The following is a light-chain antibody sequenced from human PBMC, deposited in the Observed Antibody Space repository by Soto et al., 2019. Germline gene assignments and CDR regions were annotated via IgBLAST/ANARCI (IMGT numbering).Light chain of an antibody. J-gene: IGKJ5*01. V-gene: IGKV3-20*01. CDR3: HQYGISPPVT. CDR2: GAS. CDR1: QSVSSSY. Sequence: EIVLTQSPGTLSFSPGERATLSCRAIQSVSSSYLAWYQQKPGQTPRLLIFGASSRATGIPDRFSGSGSGTDFTLTISRLEPEDFAVYYCHQYGISPPVTFGQGTRLEI.